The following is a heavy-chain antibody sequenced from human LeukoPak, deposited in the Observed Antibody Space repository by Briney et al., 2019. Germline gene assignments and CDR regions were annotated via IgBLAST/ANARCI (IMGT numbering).Heavy chain of an antibody. D-gene: IGHD3-10*01. CDR2: INPNSGGT. Sequence: ASVKVSCKASGYTFTGYYMHWVRQAPGQGLEWMGWINPNSGGTNYAQKFQGRVTMTRDTSISTAYMELSRLRSDDTAVYYCARDRKLLWFGDLGGFDYWGQGTLVTVSS. V-gene: IGHV1-2*02. J-gene: IGHJ4*02. CDR1: GYTFTGYY. CDR3: ARDRKLLWFGDLGGFDY.